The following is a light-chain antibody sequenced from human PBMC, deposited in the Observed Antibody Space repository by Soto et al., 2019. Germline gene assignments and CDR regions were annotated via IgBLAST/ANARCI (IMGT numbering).Light chain of an antibody. Sequence: DIQMTQSPSTLSASVGDRVTITCRASQSISSWLAWYQQKPGKATKLLIYDASSLESGVPSRFSGSGSGTEFTLTISSLQPDDFATYYCQQYNSYPHTFGQGTKLEIK. J-gene: IGKJ2*01. CDR2: DAS. V-gene: IGKV1-5*01. CDR1: QSISSW. CDR3: QQYNSYPHT.